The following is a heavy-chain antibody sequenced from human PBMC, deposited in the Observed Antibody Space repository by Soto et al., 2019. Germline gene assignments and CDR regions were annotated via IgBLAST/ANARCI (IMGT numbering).Heavy chain of an antibody. CDR1: GYIFTSYA. CDR3: ARDLWGSYPHYYYGMDV. CDR2: INAGNGNT. D-gene: IGHD3-16*02. J-gene: IGHJ6*02. Sequence: ASVKVSCKASGYIFTSYAIHWVRQAPGQRLEWMGWINAGNGNTKYSQKFQGRVTITRDTSASTAYMELSSLRSEDTAMYYCARDLWGSYPHYYYGMDVWGQGTTVTVYS. V-gene: IGHV1-3*01.